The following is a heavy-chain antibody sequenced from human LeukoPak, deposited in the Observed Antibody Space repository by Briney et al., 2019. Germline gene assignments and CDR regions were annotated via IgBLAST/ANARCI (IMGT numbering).Heavy chain of an antibody. V-gene: IGHV4-34*01. CDR1: GGSFSGYY. CDR3: ARRTYDILTGYYKGWFDP. Sequence: PSETLSLTCAVYGGSFSGYYWSWIRQPPGKGLEWIGEINHSGSTNYNPSLKSRVTISVGTSKNQFSLKLSSVTAADTAVYYCARRTYDILTGYYKGWFDPWGQGTLVTVSS. J-gene: IGHJ5*02. CDR2: INHSGST. D-gene: IGHD3-9*01.